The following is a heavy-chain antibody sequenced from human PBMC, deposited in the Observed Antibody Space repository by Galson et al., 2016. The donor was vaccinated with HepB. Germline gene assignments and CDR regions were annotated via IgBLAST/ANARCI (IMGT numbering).Heavy chain of an antibody. CDR3: ARDVLWFGTFSWFDP. J-gene: IGHJ5*02. CDR2: IKDDGSDK. D-gene: IGHD3-10*01. Sequence: SLRLSCAASGFTFSTYWMSWVRQAPGKGLEWVANIKDDGSDKYYVDSVKGRFTISRDNAKNSLHLQMSSLRAEDTAVYYCARDVLWFGTFSWFDPWGQGTLVSVSS. CDR1: GFTFSTYW. V-gene: IGHV3-7*04.